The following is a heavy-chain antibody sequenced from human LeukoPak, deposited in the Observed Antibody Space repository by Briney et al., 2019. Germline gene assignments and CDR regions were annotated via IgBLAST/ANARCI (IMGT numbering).Heavy chain of an antibody. V-gene: IGHV3-11*04. Sequence: GGSLRLSCAVSGFTFSDSHMTWIRQAPGKGLEWVSYISNSGSSISYADSVKGRFTTSRDNAKSSLYLQMNSLRAEDTAAYYCGRGHWGLDYWGQGALVTVSS. CDR1: GFTFSDSH. D-gene: IGHD7-27*01. CDR2: ISNSGSSI. J-gene: IGHJ4*02. CDR3: GRGHWGLDY.